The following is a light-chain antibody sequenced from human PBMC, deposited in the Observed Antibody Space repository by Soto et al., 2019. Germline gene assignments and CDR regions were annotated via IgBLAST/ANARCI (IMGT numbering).Light chain of an antibody. CDR1: SSNIGAGCE. CDR3: QSYDSSLSASYV. Sequence: QSALTQPPSVSGAPGQRVTISCTGCSSNIGAGCEVHWYQHLPGKAPKLLSYGNTNRPSGVPDRFSGSKSGTSASLAITGLQAEDEADYYCQSYDSSLSASYVFGGGTKVPVL. CDR2: GNT. J-gene: IGLJ1*01. V-gene: IGLV1-40*01.